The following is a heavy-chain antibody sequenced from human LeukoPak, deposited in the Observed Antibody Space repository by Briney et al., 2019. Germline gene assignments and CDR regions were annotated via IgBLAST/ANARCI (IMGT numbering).Heavy chain of an antibody. D-gene: IGHD2-15*01. V-gene: IGHV1-2*02. CDR2: INPSSGGT. J-gene: IGHJ1*01. CDR3: ARPVLGDGTVAAQFEH. CDR1: GYTFTGYY. Sequence: ASVKVSCKASGYTFTGYYMYWVRQAPGQGLEWMGWINPSSGGTKYAQKFQGRVTMTRDTSISTAYMELSRLRSDDTAVYYCARPVLGDGTVAAQFEHWGQGTLVTVSS.